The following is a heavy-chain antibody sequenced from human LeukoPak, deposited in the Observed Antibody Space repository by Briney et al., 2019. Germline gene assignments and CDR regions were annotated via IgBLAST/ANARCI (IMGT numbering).Heavy chain of an antibody. D-gene: IGHD6-19*01. J-gene: IGHJ3*02. CDR3: ATRHSGWYRGAAFDI. CDR2: INHSGST. V-gene: IGHV4-34*08. Sequence: PSETLSLNCAVYGGTFSGYYWSWIRQPPGKGLEWIGEINHSGSTNYNPSLKSRVTISVDTSKNQFSLKLSSVTAADTAVYYCATRHSGWYRGAAFDIWGQGTMVTVSS. CDR1: GGTFSGYY.